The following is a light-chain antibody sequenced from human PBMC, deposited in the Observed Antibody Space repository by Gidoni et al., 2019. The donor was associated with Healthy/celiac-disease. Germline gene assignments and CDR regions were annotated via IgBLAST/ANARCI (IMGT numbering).Light chain of an antibody. J-gene: IGLJ1*01. CDR3: NSRDSSGNRV. V-gene: IGLV3-19*01. Sequence: SSELTQDPAVSVALGQTVRITCQGDSLRSYYASWYQQKPGQAPVLVIYGKNNRPSGIPDRFSGSSSGNTASLPITGAQAEDEADYYCNSRDSSGNRVFGTGTKVTVL. CDR2: GKN. CDR1: SLRSYY.